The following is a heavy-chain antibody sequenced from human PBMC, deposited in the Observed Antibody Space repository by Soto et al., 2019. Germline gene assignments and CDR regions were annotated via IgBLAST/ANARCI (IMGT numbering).Heavy chain of an antibody. J-gene: IGHJ6*02. CDR2: ISSSGSTI. CDR1: GFTFSDYY. V-gene: IGHV3-11*01. D-gene: IGHD6-13*01. CDR3: ARMSSSSGGYYYYGMDV. Sequence: PGGSLRLSCAASGFTFSDYYMSWIRQAPGKGLEWVSYISSSGSTIYYADSVKGRFTISRDNAKDSLYLQMNSLRAEDTAVYYCARMSSSSGGYYYYGMDVWGQGTTVTVSS.